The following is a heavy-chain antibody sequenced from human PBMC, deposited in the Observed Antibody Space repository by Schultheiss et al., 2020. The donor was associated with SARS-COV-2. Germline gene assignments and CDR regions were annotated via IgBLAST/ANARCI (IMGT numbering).Heavy chain of an antibody. CDR3: ARVEVETPIIPHTYYYHGMDV. J-gene: IGHJ6*02. CDR2: IIPIFGKV. CDR1: GGTFSSYA. V-gene: IGHV1-69*13. D-gene: IGHD2-21*02. Sequence: SVKVSCKASGGTFSSYAISWVRQAPGQGLEWMGGIIPIFGKVDYAQKFQGRVTITADESTSTVYMELSSLRSEDTAVYYCARVEVETPIIPHTYYYHGMDVWGQGTTVTVSS.